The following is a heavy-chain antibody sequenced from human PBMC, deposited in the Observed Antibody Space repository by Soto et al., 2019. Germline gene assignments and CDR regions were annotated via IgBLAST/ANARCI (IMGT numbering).Heavy chain of an antibody. J-gene: IGHJ4*02. CDR1: GGSFSGYY. CDR2: INHSGST. V-gene: IGHV4-34*01. CDR3: ARGAGIQLWLRYFDY. D-gene: IGHD5-18*01. Sequence: PSETLSLTCAVYGGSFSGYYWSWIRQPPGKGLEWIGEINHSGSTNYNPSLKSRVTISVDTSKNQFSLKLSSVTAADTAVYYCARGAGIQLWLRYFDYWGQGTLVTVS.